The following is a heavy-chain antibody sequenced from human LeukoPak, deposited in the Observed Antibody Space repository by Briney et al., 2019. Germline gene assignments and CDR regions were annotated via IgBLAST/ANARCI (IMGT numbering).Heavy chain of an antibody. V-gene: IGHV3-48*03. Sequence: GGSLRLSCAASGFTFSSYEMNWVRQAPGKGLEWVSYISSSGSTIYYADSVKGRFTISRDNAKNSPYLQMNSLRAEDTAVYYCAMDYGDYYAFDIWGQGTMVTVSS. CDR3: AMDYGDYYAFDI. CDR1: GFTFSSYE. CDR2: ISSSGSTI. D-gene: IGHD4-17*01. J-gene: IGHJ3*02.